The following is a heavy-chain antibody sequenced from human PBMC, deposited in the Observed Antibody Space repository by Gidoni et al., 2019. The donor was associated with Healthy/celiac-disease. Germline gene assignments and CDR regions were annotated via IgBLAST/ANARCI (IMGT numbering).Heavy chain of an antibody. CDR2: INHSGST. Sequence: GLEWIGEINHSGSTNYNPSLKSRVTISVDTSKNQFSLKLSSVTAADTAVYYCARDREGYYCGPRRPNWFDPWGQGTLVTVSS. V-gene: IGHV4-34*01. CDR3: ARDREGYYCGPRRPNWFDP. D-gene: IGHD3-22*01. J-gene: IGHJ5*02.